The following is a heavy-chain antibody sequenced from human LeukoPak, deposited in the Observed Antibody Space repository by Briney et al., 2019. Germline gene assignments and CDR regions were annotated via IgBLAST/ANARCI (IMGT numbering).Heavy chain of an antibody. CDR1: GGTFSSYA. J-gene: IGHJ4*02. CDR3: ARGTHGSGSYSLGY. D-gene: IGHD3-10*01. CDR2: IIPILGIA. Sequence: ASVKVSCKASGGTFSSYAISWVRQAPGQGLEWMGRIIPILGIANYAQKFQGRVTITADKSTSTAYMELSSLRSEDTAVYYCARGTHGSGSYSLGYWGQGTLVTVSS. V-gene: IGHV1-69*04.